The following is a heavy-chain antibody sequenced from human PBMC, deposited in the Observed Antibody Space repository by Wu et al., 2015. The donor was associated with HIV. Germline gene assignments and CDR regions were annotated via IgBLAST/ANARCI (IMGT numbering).Heavy chain of an antibody. CDR1: GYTFIGYY. D-gene: IGHD4/OR15-4a*01. Sequence: QVQLVQSGAEVKKPGASVKVSCKASGYTFIGYYLHWVRQAPGQGLEWMGWIIPNTAGTNYAQKFRGRVTMTGDTSISTAYMELRRLRFDDTAVYYCAKLINFVGYVADKSDYWGQGTLVSVSS. CDR2: IIPNTAGT. CDR3: AKLINFVGYVADKSDY. J-gene: IGHJ4*02. V-gene: IGHV1-2*02.